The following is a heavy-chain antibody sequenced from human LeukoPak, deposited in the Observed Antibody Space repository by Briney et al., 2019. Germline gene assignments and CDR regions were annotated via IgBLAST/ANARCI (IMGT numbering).Heavy chain of an antibody. CDR2: IYTSGST. V-gene: IGHV4-61*02. J-gene: IGHJ4*02. CDR3: AGGSTVTTDY. Sequence: SETLSLTCTVSGGSISSGSYYWSWIRQPAGKGLEWIGRIYTSGSTNYNPSLKSRVTISVDTSKNQFSLKLSSVTAADTAVYYCAGGSTVTTDYWGQGTLVTVSS. D-gene: IGHD4-17*01. CDR1: GGSISSGSYY.